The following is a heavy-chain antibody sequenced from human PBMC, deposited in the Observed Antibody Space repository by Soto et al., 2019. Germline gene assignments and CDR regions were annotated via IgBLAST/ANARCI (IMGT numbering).Heavy chain of an antibody. CDR3: ARSGDNYNRLDY. Sequence: PWGSLRLYCEGSGFTFSDYYISWIRQAPGKGLEWISYSSNSGTFSRYADSVKGRFSISRDNTKNLLYLQMNSLRAEDTAVYYCARSGDNYNRLDYWGQGTPVT. J-gene: IGHJ4*02. D-gene: IGHD1-1*01. CDR1: GFTFSDYY. CDR2: SSNSGTFS. V-gene: IGHV3-11*06.